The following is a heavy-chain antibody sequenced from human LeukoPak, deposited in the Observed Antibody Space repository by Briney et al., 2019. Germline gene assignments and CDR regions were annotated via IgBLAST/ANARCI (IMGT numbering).Heavy chain of an antibody. V-gene: IGHV4-59*11. D-gene: IGHD6-13*01. Sequence: SETLSLTCTVSGGSISSHYWSWIRQPPGKGLEWVGYIYYSGTTNYNPSLKSRVTISVDTSKNQFSLKLSSVTAADTAVYYCARGVYIAAAQYGYWGQGTTVTVSS. CDR2: IYYSGTT. J-gene: IGHJ6*02. CDR1: GGSISSHY. CDR3: ARGVYIAAAQYGY.